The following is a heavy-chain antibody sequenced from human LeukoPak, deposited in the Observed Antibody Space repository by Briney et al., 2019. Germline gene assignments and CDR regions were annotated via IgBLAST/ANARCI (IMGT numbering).Heavy chain of an antibody. J-gene: IGHJ4*02. V-gene: IGHV4-31*03. Sequence: SQSLSLTCTVSGGSISSGGYYWSWIRQHPGKGLEWIGYIYYSGSTYYNPSLKSRVTISVDTSKNQFSLKLSSVTAADTAVYYCARGRDGYTNFDYWGQGTLVTVSS. CDR1: GGSISSGGYY. CDR2: IYYSGST. D-gene: IGHD5-24*01. CDR3: ARGRDGYTNFDY.